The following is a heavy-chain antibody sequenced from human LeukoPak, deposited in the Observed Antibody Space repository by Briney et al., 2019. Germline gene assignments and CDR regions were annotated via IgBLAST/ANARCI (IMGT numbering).Heavy chain of an antibody. CDR2: MSGSGGST. V-gene: IGHV3-23*01. D-gene: IGHD3-9*01. Sequence: GGSLRLSCAASGFTFSSYDMSWVRQAPGEGLEWVSAMSGSGGSTYYANSVKGGFTISRDNSKNTLYLKMNSLRAEDTAVYYCAKVGLTGYPYYFDYWGQGTLVTVSS. CDR1: GFTFSSYD. J-gene: IGHJ4*02. CDR3: AKVGLTGYPYYFDY.